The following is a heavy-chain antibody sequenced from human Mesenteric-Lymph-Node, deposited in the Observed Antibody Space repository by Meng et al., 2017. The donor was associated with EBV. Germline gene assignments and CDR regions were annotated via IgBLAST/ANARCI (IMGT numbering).Heavy chain of an antibody. CDR3: AGAVGSDPYYFDY. V-gene: IGHV1-46*01. J-gene: IGHJ4*02. CDR2: IRPSVGST. Sequence: VPSGALVKKPEASGKVSCTASGYNFITYYKHWLRQAPGQGLEWMGIIRPSVGSTTYAQKFQGRVAMTSDASTSTVYMELRSLRSDDTAVNYCAGAVGSDPYYFDYWGQGTLVTVSS. CDR1: GYNFITYY. D-gene: IGHD3-10*01.